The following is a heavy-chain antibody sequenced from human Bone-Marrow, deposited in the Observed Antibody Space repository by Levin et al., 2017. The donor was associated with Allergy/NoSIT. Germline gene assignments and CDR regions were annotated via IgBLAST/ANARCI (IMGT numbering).Heavy chain of an antibody. CDR1: GGSITSGPDF. CDR2: ISHGGYT. J-gene: IGHJ4*02. CDR3: ATIATLAY. Sequence: SQTLSLTCTVSGGSITSGPDFWGWLRQPPGKGLEWVGTISHGGYTYYNSSLESRLSISVDTSKNQFSLRLASVTAADTAMYYCATIATLAYWGQGILVTVSS. D-gene: IGHD2-21*01. V-gene: IGHV4-39*01.